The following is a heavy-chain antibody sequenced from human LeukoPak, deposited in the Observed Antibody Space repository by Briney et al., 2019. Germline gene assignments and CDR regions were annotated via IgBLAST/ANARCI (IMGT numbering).Heavy chain of an antibody. CDR3: VKAMTTVTLGGY. CDR2: IWYDGSNK. CDR1: GFTFSSFG. V-gene: IGHV3-33*06. D-gene: IGHD4-17*01. J-gene: IGHJ4*02. Sequence: GGSLRLSCAASGFTFSSFGMHWVRQAPGKGLEWVAVIWYDGSNKYYADSVKGRFTISRDNSKNTLYLQMNSLRAEDTAVYYCVKAMTTVTLGGYWGQGTLVTVSS.